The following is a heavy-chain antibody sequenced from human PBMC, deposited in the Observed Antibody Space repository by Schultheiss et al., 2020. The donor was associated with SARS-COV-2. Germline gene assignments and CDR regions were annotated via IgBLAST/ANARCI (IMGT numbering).Heavy chain of an antibody. CDR3: ARVSAGYERFYYYDYAMDV. D-gene: IGHD5-12*01. J-gene: IGHJ6*02. Sequence: SQTLSLTCTVSGGSVSSGSYYWSWIRQPPGTGLEWIGYIYYSGSTNYNPSLKSRVTITVDTSKNQFSLRLGSVTATDTAVYYCARVSAGYERFYYYDYAMDVWGQGTTVTVS. CDR2: IYYSGST. V-gene: IGHV4-61*01. CDR1: GGSVSSGSYY.